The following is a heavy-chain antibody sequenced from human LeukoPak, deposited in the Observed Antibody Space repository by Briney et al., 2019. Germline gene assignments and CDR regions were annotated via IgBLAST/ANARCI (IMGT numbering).Heavy chain of an antibody. J-gene: IGHJ3*02. D-gene: IGHD3-3*01. CDR3: AREWYYDFWSGYYTPTGAFDI. Sequence: PSETLSLTCTVSGGSISSYYWSWIRQPPGKGLEWIGYIYYSGSTNYNPSLKSRVTISVDTSKNQFSLKLSSVTAADTAVYYCAREWYYDFWSGYYTPTGAFDIWGQGTMVTVSS. CDR1: GGSISSYY. CDR2: IYYSGST. V-gene: IGHV4-59*01.